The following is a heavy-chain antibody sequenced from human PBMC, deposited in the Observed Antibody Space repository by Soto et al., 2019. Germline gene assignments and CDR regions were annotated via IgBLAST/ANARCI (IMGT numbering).Heavy chain of an antibody. CDR2: INAGNGNT. D-gene: IGHD4-17*01. CDR3: AXEAVXXXQFLDY. CDR1: GYTFTSYA. V-gene: IGHV1-3*01. J-gene: IGHJ4*02. Sequence: QVQLVXSGAXXKKPGXSVKVSCKASGYTFTSYAMHWXRQXXXXXLEWMGWINAGNGNTKYSQKFQGRVTIIRDTSASTAYMELSSLRSEDTAVYYCAXEAVXXXQFLDYWGQGTLVTVSS.